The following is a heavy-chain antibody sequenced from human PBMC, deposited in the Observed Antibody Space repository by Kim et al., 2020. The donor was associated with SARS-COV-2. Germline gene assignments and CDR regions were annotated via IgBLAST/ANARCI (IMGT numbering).Heavy chain of an antibody. D-gene: IGHD7-27*01. CDR3: ARIPFDRTGYFFDY. V-gene: IGHV4-59*01. J-gene: IGHJ4*02. Sequence: NPSLKSRATISVDTSKNQFSLKLSSVTAADTAVYYCARIPFDRTGYFFDYWGQGTLVTVSS.